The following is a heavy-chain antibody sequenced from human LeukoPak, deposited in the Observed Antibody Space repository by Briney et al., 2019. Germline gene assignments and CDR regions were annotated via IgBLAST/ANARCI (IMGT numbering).Heavy chain of an antibody. V-gene: IGHV4-59*08. D-gene: IGHD5-18*01. CDR2: IYYSGST. CDR1: GGSISSYY. J-gene: IGHJ6*03. CDR3: ASSGWDTGYYYYMDV. Sequence: SETLSLTCTVSGGSISSYYWSWIRQPPGKGLEWIGYIYYSGSTNYNPSLKSRVTISVDTSKNQLSLKPSSVTAADTAVYYCASSGWDTGYYYYMDVWGKGTTVTISS.